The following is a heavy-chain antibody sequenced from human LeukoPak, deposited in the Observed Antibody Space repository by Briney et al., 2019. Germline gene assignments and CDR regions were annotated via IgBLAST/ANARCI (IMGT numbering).Heavy chain of an antibody. J-gene: IGHJ4*02. V-gene: IGHV1-8*01. CDR3: ARDPYSGSYYGY. CDR2: MNPNSGNT. CDR1: GYTFTSYD. D-gene: IGHD1-26*01. Sequence: ASVKVSCKASGYTFTSYDINWVRQATAQGLEWMGWMNPNSGNTGYAQKFQGRVTMTRNTSISTAYMELSSLRSEDTAVYYCARDPYSGSYYGYWGQGTLVTVPS.